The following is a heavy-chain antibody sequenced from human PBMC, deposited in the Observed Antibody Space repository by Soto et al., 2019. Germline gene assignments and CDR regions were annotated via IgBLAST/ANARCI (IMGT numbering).Heavy chain of an antibody. Sequence: QVQLVESGGGVVQPGRSLRLSCAAAGFTFSSDGMHWVRQAPGKGLEWVAGISYDGSNKYHADSVKGRFSVSRDKSRNTLDLQMRSLRGEDTAVYYCAKQPKSGYDPSACFDYWGQGILVTVTS. CDR3: AKQPKSGYDPSACFDY. D-gene: IGHD5-12*01. V-gene: IGHV3-30*18. CDR1: GFTFSSDG. J-gene: IGHJ4*02. CDR2: ISYDGSNK.